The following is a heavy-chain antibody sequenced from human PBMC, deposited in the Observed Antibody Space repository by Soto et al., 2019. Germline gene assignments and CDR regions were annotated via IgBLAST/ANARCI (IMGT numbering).Heavy chain of an antibody. CDR1: GFTFSSYA. CDR2: ISYDGSNK. CDR3: ARDFFPPGDFGVVEPDY. J-gene: IGHJ4*02. V-gene: IGHV3-30-3*01. D-gene: IGHD3-3*01. Sequence: GGSLRLSCAASGFTFSSYAMHWVRQAPGKGLEWVAVISYDGSNKYYADSVKGRFTISRDNSKNPLYLQMNSLRAEDTAVYYCARDFFPPGDFGVVEPDYWGQGTLVTVSS.